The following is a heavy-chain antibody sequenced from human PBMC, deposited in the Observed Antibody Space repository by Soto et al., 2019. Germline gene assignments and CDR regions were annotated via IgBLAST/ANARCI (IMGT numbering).Heavy chain of an antibody. CDR1: GGSISSSSYY. Sequence: PSETLSLTCTVSGGSISSSSYYWGWIRQPPGKGLEWIGSIFYSGSTYYNPSLKSRVTISVDTSKNQFSLKLSSVTAADTAVYYCATPLEIAAAAYNYYYYGMDVGGQGTTVTASS. J-gene: IGHJ6*02. D-gene: IGHD6-13*01. V-gene: IGHV4-39*01. CDR3: ATPLEIAAAAYNYYYYGMDV. CDR2: IFYSGST.